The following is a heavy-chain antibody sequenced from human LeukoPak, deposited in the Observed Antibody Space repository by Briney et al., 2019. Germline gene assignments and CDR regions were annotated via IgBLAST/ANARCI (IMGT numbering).Heavy chain of an antibody. Sequence: PSETLSLTCTVSGVSVSSGDYFWSWIRQPPGKGLEWIGYIYYSGAINYNPSLKSRVTFSLDTSKNQFSLKLNSVTAADTAVYYCARGAVEVTLGMGYFDYWGQGIQATVSS. CDR3: ARGAVEVTLGMGYFDY. J-gene: IGHJ4*02. CDR1: GVSVSSGDYF. V-gene: IGHV4-61*08. D-gene: IGHD2-21*02. CDR2: IYYSGAI.